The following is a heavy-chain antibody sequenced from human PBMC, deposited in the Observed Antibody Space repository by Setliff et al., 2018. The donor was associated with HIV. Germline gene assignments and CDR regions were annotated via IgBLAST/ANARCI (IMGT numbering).Heavy chain of an antibody. CDR1: GSFINSDY. CDR3: VRDDYGYNGKGFDY. J-gene: IGHJ4*02. CDR2: ITYSGSA. Sequence: PSETLSLTCTVSGSFINSDYWGWIRQPPGKGLEWIGYITYSGSAYYNPSLKSRVTISIDTSNNQISLRLSSVTAADTAMYYCVRDDYGYNGKGFDYWGPGTLVTVSS. D-gene: IGHD4-17*01. V-gene: IGHV4-30-4*08.